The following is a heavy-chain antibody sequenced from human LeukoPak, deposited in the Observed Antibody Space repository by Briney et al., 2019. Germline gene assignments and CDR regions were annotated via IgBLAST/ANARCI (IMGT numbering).Heavy chain of an antibody. D-gene: IGHD3-10*01. J-gene: IGHJ1*01. CDR2: IYYSGST. V-gene: IGHV4-59*01. CDR1: GGSISSYY. Sequence: SETLSLTCTVSGGSISSYYWSWIRQPPGKGLEWIGYIYYSGSTNYNPSLKSRVTISVDTSNNQFSLKLSSVTAADTAVYYCARDGSGGLQHWGQGTLVTVSS. CDR3: ARDGSGGLQH.